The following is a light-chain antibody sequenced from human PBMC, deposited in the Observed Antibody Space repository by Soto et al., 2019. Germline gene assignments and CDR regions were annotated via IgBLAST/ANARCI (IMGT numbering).Light chain of an antibody. Sequence: EIVLTQSPGTLSLSPGERATLSCRASQSVSSSYLAWYQQKPGQAPRLLIYGASSRATGIPDSFRGSGSGSGFTLSISRLEPEDFAVYYCQQYGSSPRTFGQGTKVVIK. CDR3: QQYGSSPRT. CDR2: GAS. CDR1: QSVSSSY. J-gene: IGKJ1*01. V-gene: IGKV3-20*01.